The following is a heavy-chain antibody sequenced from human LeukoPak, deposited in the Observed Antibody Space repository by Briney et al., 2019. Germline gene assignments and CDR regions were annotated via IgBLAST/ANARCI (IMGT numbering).Heavy chain of an antibody. CDR3: ARSAVHCSNGICFTDYYMDV. J-gene: IGHJ6*03. CDR1: GYSFTEHY. V-gene: IGHV1-2*02. D-gene: IGHD2-8*01. CDR2: INCNSGDA. Sequence: ASVQVSCKASGYSFTEHYIYWVRQAPGQGLEWVGRINCNSGDANSAQKFQGRVTMTRDTSVSTAYMDLSSVTSDDTAVYFCARSAVHCSNGICFTDYYMDVWGRGTTVTVSS.